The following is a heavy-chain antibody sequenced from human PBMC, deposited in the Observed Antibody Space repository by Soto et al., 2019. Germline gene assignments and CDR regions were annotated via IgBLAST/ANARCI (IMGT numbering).Heavy chain of an antibody. J-gene: IGHJ3*02. CDR1: GGSVSSGSYY. CDR2: IYYSGST. D-gene: IGHD3-10*01. CDR3: ARDKVEGGSGAFDI. V-gene: IGHV4-61*01. Sequence: PSETLSLTCTVSGGSVSSGSYYWSWIRQPPGKGLEWIGYIYYSGSTNYNPSLKSRVTISVDTSKNQFSLKLSSVTAADTAVYYCARDKVEGGSGAFDIWGQGTMVTVS.